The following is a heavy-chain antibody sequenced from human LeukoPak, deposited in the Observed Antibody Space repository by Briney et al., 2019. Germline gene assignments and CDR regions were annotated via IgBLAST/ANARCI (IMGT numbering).Heavy chain of an antibody. CDR2: IYYSGST. J-gene: IGHJ4*02. CDR1: GGSISSYY. CDR3: ARRKRGFDY. Sequence: SETLSLTCTVSGGSISSYYWSWIRQPPGKGLEWIGYIYYSGSTNYNPSLKSRVTISVDTSKNQFSLKLSAVTAADTAVYYCARRKRGFDYWGQGTLVTVSS. D-gene: IGHD1-14*01. V-gene: IGHV4-59*01.